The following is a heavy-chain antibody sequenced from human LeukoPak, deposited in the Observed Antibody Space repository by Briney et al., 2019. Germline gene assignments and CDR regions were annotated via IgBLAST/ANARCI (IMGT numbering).Heavy chain of an antibody. CDR2: ISYDGSNK. V-gene: IGHV3-33*05. Sequence: GGSPRLSCAASGFTFSSYGMHWVRQAPGKGLEWVAVISYDGSNKYYADSVKGRFTISRDNSKNTLYLQMNSLRAEDTAVYYCAKDGLVTYYYDSSGYYNDYWGQGTLVTVSS. J-gene: IGHJ4*02. CDR1: GFTFSSYG. D-gene: IGHD3-22*01. CDR3: AKDGLVTYYYDSSGYYNDY.